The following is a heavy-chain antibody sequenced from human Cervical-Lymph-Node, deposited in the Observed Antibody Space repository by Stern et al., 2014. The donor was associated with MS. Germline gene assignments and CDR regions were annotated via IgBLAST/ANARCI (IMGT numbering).Heavy chain of an antibody. CDR3: ARVRCSDDGCYSLDAFDV. CDR1: GYTFARYW. J-gene: IGHJ3*01. D-gene: IGHD2-15*01. Sequence: EVQLVQSGAEVKRPGESLKISCKGSGYTFARYWIAWVRQMPGKGLDWMGGVYPDSSDSRYSPSLQGQVTISADKSISTAYLQWSSLKASDTAMYYCARVRCSDDGCYSLDAFDVWGQGTVVTVSS. V-gene: IGHV5-51*03. CDR2: VYPDSSDS.